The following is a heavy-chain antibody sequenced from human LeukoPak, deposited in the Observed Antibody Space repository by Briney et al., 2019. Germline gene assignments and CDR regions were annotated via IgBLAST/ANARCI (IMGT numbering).Heavy chain of an antibody. Sequence: GGSLRLSCAASGFTVSGNYMSWVRQAPGKGLEWVSIMYSGGNTHYADSVKGRFTISRDNSKNTPYLQMNSLSAEDTAVYYCARCGGDCYPGGAFDIWGQGTMVTVS. J-gene: IGHJ3*02. CDR1: GFTVSGNY. CDR2: MYSGGNT. D-gene: IGHD2-21*02. V-gene: IGHV3-53*01. CDR3: ARCGGDCYPGGAFDI.